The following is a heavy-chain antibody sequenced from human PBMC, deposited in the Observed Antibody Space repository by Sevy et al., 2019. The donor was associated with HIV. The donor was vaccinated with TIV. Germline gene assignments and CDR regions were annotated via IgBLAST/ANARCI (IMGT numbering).Heavy chain of an antibody. D-gene: IGHD2-8*02. CDR1: SGSVSSGSFY. CDR3: ARRGGLVDGGMDV. V-gene: IGHV4-61*01. J-gene: IGHJ6*02. CDR2: IYYNGRT. Sequence: SETLSLTCTVSSGSVSSGSFYWSWIRQPPGRGLECIGYIYYNGRTNYNPSLRSRVTISIDTSKNQFSLNLSSVTAADTAVYYCARRGGLVDGGMDVWGQGTTVTV.